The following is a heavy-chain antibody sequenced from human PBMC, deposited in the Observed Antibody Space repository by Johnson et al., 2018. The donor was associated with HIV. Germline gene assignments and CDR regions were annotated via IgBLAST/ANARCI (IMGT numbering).Heavy chain of an antibody. D-gene: IGHD1-26*01. CDR3: ARGKYSGSFTSPDAFDI. J-gene: IGHJ3*02. Sequence: QVQLVESGGDLVQPGGSLRLSCTASGFTFSSYALHWVRQAPGKGLEWVAVLSYDGSNKFYADSVKGRFTISRDNSKNTLYLQMNSLRAEDTAVYYCARGKYSGSFTSPDAFDIWGQGTMVTVSS. V-gene: IGHV3-30-3*01. CDR1: GFTFSSYA. CDR2: LSYDGSNK.